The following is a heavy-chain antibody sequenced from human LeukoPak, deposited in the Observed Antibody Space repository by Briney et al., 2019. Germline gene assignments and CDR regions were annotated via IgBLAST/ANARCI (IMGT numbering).Heavy chain of an antibody. CDR3: GRVGLSSRGYYYYMDV. CDR1: GGSISSDY. CDR2: IYTSGST. J-gene: IGHJ6*03. V-gene: IGHV4-4*07. D-gene: IGHD2-2*01. Sequence: KPSETLSLTCTASGGSISSDYLSWSRQPAGKGLEWIGHIYTSGSTNYNPSLTGRLPMSLDTSKNQFSLKLTSVTAADTAVYYCGRVGLSSRGYYYYMDVWGRGTTVSVSS.